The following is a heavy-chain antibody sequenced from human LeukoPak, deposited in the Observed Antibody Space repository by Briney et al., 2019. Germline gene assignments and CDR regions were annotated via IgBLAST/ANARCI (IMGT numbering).Heavy chain of an antibody. Sequence: ASVKVSCKASGYTFTDYYMHWVRQAPGQGPEWMGWINPNSGDTNYEQKFHGRVAVTRDTSISTAYMELTRLRSDDSAVYYCARARRFRDTSGYHAFDIWGQGTMVTVSS. CDR2: INPNSGDT. CDR3: ARARRFRDTSGYHAFDI. CDR1: GYTFTDYY. V-gene: IGHV1-2*02. J-gene: IGHJ3*02. D-gene: IGHD3-22*01.